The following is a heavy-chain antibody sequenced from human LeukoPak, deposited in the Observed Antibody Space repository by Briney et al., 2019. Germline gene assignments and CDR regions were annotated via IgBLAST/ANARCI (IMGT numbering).Heavy chain of an antibody. Sequence: SVKVSCKASGYTFTGYYMHWVRQAPGQGLEWMGRIIPILGIANYAQKFQGRVTITADKSTSTAYMELSSLRSEDTAVYYCARSITMVRGVLDYWGQGTLVTVSS. V-gene: IGHV1-69*02. D-gene: IGHD3-10*01. J-gene: IGHJ4*02. CDR3: ARSITMVRGVLDY. CDR1: GYTFTGYY. CDR2: IIPILGIA.